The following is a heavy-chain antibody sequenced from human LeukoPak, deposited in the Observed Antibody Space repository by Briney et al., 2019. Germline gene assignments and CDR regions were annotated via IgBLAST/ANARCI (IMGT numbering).Heavy chain of an antibody. CDR3: ARGDIAVAGSYNWFDP. D-gene: IGHD6-19*01. J-gene: IGHJ5*02. Sequence: GGSLRLSCAASGFTFSSYWMSWVRQAPGKGLEWVANIKQDGSEKYYVDSVKGRFTISRDNAKNSLYLQMNSPRAEDTAVYYCARGDIAVAGSYNWFDPWGQGTLVTVSS. CDR1: GFTFSSYW. CDR2: IKQDGSEK. V-gene: IGHV3-7*04.